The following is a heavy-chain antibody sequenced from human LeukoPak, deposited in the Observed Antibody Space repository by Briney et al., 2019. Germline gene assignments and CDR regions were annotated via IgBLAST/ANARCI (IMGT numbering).Heavy chain of an antibody. V-gene: IGHV3-23*01. CDR2: ISDGGSRT. D-gene: IGHD6-19*01. CDR3: AKDARRSSGWYFFDH. CDR1: GFTVSSNY. Sequence: GGSLRLSCAASGFTVSSNYMSWVRQAPGKGLEWVSAISDGGSRTYYADSVKGRFTISRDNSKNTLHLQMNSLRAEDTAVYYCAKDARRSSGWYFFDHWGQGTLVTVSS. J-gene: IGHJ4*02.